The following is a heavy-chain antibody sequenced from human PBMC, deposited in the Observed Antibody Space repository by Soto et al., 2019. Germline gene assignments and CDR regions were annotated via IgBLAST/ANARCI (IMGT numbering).Heavy chain of an antibody. V-gene: IGHV1-24*01. J-gene: IGHJ6*02. CDR3: ATAIRSNYYYGMDV. Sequence: ASVKVSCKVSGYTLTELSMHWVRQAPGKGLEWMGGFDPEDGETIYAQKFQGRVTMTEDTSTDTAYMELSSLRSEDTAVYYCATAIRSNYYYGMDVWGQGTTVTVSS. CDR2: FDPEDGET. D-gene: IGHD2-2*02. CDR1: GYTLTELS.